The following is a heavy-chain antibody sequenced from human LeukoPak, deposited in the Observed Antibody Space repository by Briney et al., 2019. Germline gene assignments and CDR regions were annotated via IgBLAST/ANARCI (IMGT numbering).Heavy chain of an antibody. J-gene: IGHJ4*02. Sequence: PGGSLRLSCAASGFTFSPVCMHWVRQAPGKGLMWVSHIINDGSYTTYADSVKGRFTISRDNALNSLYLQMNSLRAEDTAIYYCARSIPYGTTWYGRSDYWGQGTLVTVSS. V-gene: IGHV3-74*01. D-gene: IGHD6-13*01. CDR3: ARSIPYGTTWYGRSDY. CDR1: GFTFSPVC. CDR2: IINDGSYT.